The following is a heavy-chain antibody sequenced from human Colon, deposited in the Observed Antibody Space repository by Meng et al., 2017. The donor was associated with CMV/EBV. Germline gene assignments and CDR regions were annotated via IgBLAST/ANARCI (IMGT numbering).Heavy chain of an antibody. CDR1: GYTFTGYY. V-gene: IGHV1-2*02. D-gene: IGHD2-2*02. Sequence: GGSLRLSCAASGYTFTGYYMHWVRQAPGQGLEWMGWINPNSGGTNYAQKFQGRVTMTRDTSISTAYMELSRLRSDDTAVYYCARDHWGIVVVPAAIPTRGAHKDYWGQGTLVTVSS. CDR3: ARDHWGIVVVPAAIPTRGAHKDY. CDR2: INPNSGGT. J-gene: IGHJ4*02.